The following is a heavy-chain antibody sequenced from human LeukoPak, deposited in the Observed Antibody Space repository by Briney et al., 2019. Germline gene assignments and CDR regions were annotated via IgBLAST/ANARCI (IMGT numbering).Heavy chain of an antibody. V-gene: IGHV4-39*01. CDR2: IYYSGST. CDR3: ARRGPIAVAGKDY. Sequence: SETLSLTCTVSGGSISSSSYYWGWIRQPPGKGLEWIGRIYYSGSTYYNPSLKSRVTISVDTSKNQFSLKLSSVTDGDTAVYYCARRGPIAVAGKDYWGQGTLVTVSS. J-gene: IGHJ4*02. D-gene: IGHD6-19*01. CDR1: GGSISSSSYY.